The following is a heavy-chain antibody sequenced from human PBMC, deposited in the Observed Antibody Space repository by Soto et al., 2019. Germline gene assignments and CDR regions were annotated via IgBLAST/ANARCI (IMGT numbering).Heavy chain of an antibody. CDR3: ARPLMPTTVGATNWFDP. Sequence: EVQLVESGGGLVKPGGSLRLSCAASGFTFSSYSMNWVRQAPGKGLEWVSSISSSSSYIYYADSVKGRFTISRDNAKNSLYLQMNSLRADDTAVYYCARPLMPTTVGATNWFDPWGQGTLVTVSS. CDR2: ISSSSSYI. J-gene: IGHJ5*02. V-gene: IGHV3-21*01. D-gene: IGHD4-4*01. CDR1: GFTFSSYS.